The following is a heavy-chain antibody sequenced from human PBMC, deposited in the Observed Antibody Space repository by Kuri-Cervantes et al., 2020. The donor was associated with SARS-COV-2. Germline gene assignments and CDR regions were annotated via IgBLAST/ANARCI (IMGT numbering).Heavy chain of an antibody. CDR3: ARDPAYYDSSGYYYGAFDI. D-gene: IGHD3-22*01. J-gene: IGHJ3*02. V-gene: IGHV4-59*01. CDR1: GGSISSYY. CDR2: IYYSGST. Sequence: SETLSLTCTVSGGSISSYYWSWIRQPPGKGLEWIGYIYYSGSTNYNPSLKSRVAISVDTSKNQFSPKLSSVTAADTAVYYCARDPAYYDSSGYYYGAFDIWGQGTMVTVSS.